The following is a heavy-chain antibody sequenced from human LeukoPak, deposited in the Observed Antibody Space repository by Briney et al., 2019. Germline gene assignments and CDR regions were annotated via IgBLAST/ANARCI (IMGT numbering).Heavy chain of an antibody. CDR3: ARDESGCYDY. CDR2: ISAYNGNT. Sequence: ASVKVSCKASGYTFTSYGISWVRQAPGQGLEWMGWISAYNGNTNYAQKLQGRVTMTRDTSTSTVYMELSSLRSEDTAVYYCARDESGCYDYWGQGTLVTVSS. CDR1: GYTFTSYG. D-gene: IGHD6-19*01. J-gene: IGHJ4*02. V-gene: IGHV1-18*01.